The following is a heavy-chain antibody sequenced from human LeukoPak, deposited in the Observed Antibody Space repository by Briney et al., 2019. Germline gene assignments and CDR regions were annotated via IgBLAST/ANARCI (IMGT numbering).Heavy chain of an antibody. CDR1: GFTFSDYY. V-gene: IGHV3-11*01. D-gene: IGHD2-15*01. Sequence: PGGSLRLSCAASGFTFSDYYMSWIRQAPGKGLEWVSYISSSGSTIYYADSVKGRFTISRDNAKNSLYLQMNSLRAEDTAVYYCAREAVVATLYHYGMDVWGQGTTVTVSS. CDR3: AREAVVATLYHYGMDV. CDR2: ISSSGSTI. J-gene: IGHJ6*02.